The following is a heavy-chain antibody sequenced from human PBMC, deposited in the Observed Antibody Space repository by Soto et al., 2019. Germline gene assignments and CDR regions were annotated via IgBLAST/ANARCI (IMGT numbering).Heavy chain of an antibody. CDR2: IYYSGAT. Sequence: QVHLQESGPGLVRPSQSLSLTCTVSGDSMGTGGHYYNWIRQVPGKGLEWIGYIYYSGATHYSPSLRARATISRDTYKNQFSLRLICVAAPDTALYYCARDRDLRPTAWGYWGQGAQVTVS. V-gene: IGHV4-31*03. CDR1: GDSMGTGGHY. CDR3: ARDRDLRPTAWGY. J-gene: IGHJ4*02. D-gene: IGHD7-27*01.